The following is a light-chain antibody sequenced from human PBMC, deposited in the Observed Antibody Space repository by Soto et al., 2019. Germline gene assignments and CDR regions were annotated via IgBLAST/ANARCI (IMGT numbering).Light chain of an antibody. CDR1: QSVSSN. CDR2: GAS. CDR3: QQYNNWPQT. Sequence: EIVMTQSPATLSVSPGERATLSCRASQSVSSNLAWYQQKPGQAPRLLIYGASTRATGIPARFSGGGSGTEFTLPISSLQSEDFAVYYCQQYNNWPQTFGQGTKVEIK. J-gene: IGKJ1*01. V-gene: IGKV3-15*01.